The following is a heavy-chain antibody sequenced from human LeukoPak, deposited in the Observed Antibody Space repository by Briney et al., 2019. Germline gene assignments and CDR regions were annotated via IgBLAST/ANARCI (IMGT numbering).Heavy chain of an antibody. Sequence: PGGSLRLSCAASGLTFSSHAMSWVRQAPGKGLEWVSAISGSGSSTYYADSVKGRFTISRDNSKNTLYLQMNSLRAEDTAVYYCGKRYSSGWYGLYYFDYWGQGTLVTVPS. V-gene: IGHV3-23*01. CDR1: GLTFSSHA. J-gene: IGHJ4*02. CDR3: GKRYSSGWYGLYYFDY. CDR2: ISGSGSST. D-gene: IGHD6-19*01.